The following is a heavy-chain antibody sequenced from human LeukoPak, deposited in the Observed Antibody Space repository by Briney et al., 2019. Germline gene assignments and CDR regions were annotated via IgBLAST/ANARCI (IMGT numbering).Heavy chain of an antibody. CDR2: INPSGGST. CDR3: ARDLPPVPTSSTSLTVTDDY. Sequence: ASVTVSCKASGYTFTSYYMHWVRQAPGQGLEWMGIINPSGGSTSYAQKFQGRVTMTRDTSTSTVYMELSSLRSEDTAVYYCARDLPPVPTSSTSLTVTDDYWGQGTLVTVSS. D-gene: IGHD2-2*01. J-gene: IGHJ4*02. V-gene: IGHV1-46*01. CDR1: GYTFTSYY.